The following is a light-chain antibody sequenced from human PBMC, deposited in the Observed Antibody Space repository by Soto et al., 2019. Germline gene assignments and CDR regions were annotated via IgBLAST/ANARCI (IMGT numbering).Light chain of an antibody. Sequence: EIVMTQSPVTLSLSPGDTATLSCRACQTITSNLAWYQQKPGQPPRLLIYDASTRATGLPARFSGSGSGTEFTLTISNLQSEDFAVYYCQQYSTWVTFGGGTQLEIE. V-gene: IGKV3-15*01. J-gene: IGKJ4*01. CDR1: QTITSN. CDR3: QQYSTWVT. CDR2: DAS.